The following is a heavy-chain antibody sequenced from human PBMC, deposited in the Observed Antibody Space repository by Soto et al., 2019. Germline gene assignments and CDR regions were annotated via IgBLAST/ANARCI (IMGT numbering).Heavy chain of an antibody. CDR1: GFTFNTYA. D-gene: IGHD1-1*01. CDR3: AKFGMATTKRSPPYYIDY. V-gene: IGHV3-23*01. Sequence: GGSLRLSCAASGFTFNTYAMSWVRQAPGKGLEWVSVISGSGDSTHYADSVKGRFIISRDNSKNTVYLQMNSLRAEDTAVYYCAKFGMATTKRSPPYYIDYWGQGALVTVSS. J-gene: IGHJ4*02. CDR2: ISGSGDST.